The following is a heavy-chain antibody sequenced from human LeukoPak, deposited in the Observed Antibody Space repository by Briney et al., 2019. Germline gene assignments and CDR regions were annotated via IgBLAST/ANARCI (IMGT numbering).Heavy chain of an antibody. Sequence: PWASVKASCKASGYTFTGYYMHWVRQAPGQGLEWMGWINPNSGGTNYAQKFQGRVTMTRDTSISTAYMELSRLRSDDTAVYYCARDLHYYDSSGYLDYWGQGTLVTVSS. CDR2: INPNSGGT. J-gene: IGHJ4*02. CDR1: GYTFTGYY. D-gene: IGHD3-22*01. CDR3: ARDLHYYDSSGYLDY. V-gene: IGHV1-2*02.